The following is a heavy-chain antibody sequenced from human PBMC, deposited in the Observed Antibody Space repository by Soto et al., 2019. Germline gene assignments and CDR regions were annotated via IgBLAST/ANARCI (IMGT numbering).Heavy chain of an antibody. CDR3: ARPPYPGCINAVCYPLDY. D-gene: IGHD2-8*01. Sequence: QVQXXXSGAEVKKPXXXXXISXXXXGYXFTSYYMHWVRQAPGQGLEWMGIINPSGGSTNYAQKLQGRVAMTRDTSTSTAYMELNSLRSEDTAVYYCARPPYPGCINAVCYPLDYWGQGTLVTVSS. CDR1: GYXFTSYY. V-gene: IGHV1-46*01. J-gene: IGHJ4*02. CDR2: INPSGGST.